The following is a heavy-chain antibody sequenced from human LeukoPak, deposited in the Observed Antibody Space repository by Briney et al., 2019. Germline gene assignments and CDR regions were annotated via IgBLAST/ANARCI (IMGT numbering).Heavy chain of an antibody. CDR2: IYYSGST. CDR1: GGSVSSGSYY. Sequence: SETLSLTCTVSGGSVSSGSYYWSWIRQPPGKGLVWIGYIYYSGSTNYNPSLKSRVIISGDTSKNQISLNLTSVTAADTAVYFCARHRDYYDSWGHGTLVTVSS. D-gene: IGHD3-22*01. V-gene: IGHV4-61*01. J-gene: IGHJ4*01. CDR3: ARHRDYYDS.